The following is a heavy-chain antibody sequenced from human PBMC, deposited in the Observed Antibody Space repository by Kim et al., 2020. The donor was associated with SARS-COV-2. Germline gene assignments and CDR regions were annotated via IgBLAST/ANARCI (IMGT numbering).Heavy chain of an antibody. CDR2: T. J-gene: IGHJ4*02. CDR3: ARSMVRGVIGY. D-gene: IGHD3-10*01. Sequence: TYTDPPPKRRVTITVDTSKNQFSLKLSSVTAADTAVYYCARSMVRGVIGYWGQGTLVTVSS. V-gene: IGHV4-30-2*04.